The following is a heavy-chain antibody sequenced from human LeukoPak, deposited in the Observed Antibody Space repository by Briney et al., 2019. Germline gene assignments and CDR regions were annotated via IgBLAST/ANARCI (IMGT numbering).Heavy chain of an antibody. CDR3: AVGSAHYGSGSYYKDRPSAPG. Sequence: GASVKVSCKASGGTFSSYAISWVRQAPGQGLEWMGRIIPILGIANYAQKFQGRVTITADKSTSTAYMELSSLRSEDTAVYYCAVGSAHYGSGSYYKDRPSAPGWGQGTLVTVSS. CDR2: IIPILGIA. J-gene: IGHJ4*02. CDR1: GGTFSSYA. V-gene: IGHV1-69*04. D-gene: IGHD3-10*01.